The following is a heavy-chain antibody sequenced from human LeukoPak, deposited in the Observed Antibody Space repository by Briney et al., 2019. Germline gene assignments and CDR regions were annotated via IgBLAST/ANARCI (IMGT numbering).Heavy chain of an antibody. CDR1: GYTFTSYG. CDR3: ARDSYYDFWSGESVPFDY. J-gene: IGHJ4*02. D-gene: IGHD3-3*01. V-gene: IGHV1-18*01. Sequence: ASVKVSCKASGYTFTSYGISWVRQAPGQGLEWMGWNSAYNGNTNYAQKLQGRVTMTTDTSTSTAYMELRSLRSDDTAVYYCARDSYYDFWSGESVPFDYWGQGTLVTVSS. CDR2: NSAYNGNT.